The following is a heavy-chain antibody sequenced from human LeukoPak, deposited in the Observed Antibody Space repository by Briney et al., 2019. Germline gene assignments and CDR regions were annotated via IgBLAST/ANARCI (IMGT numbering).Heavy chain of an antibody. CDR3: ARDNSLRDEAWWFNP. D-gene: IGHD5-24*01. Sequence: SETLSLTCTVSGGSISTSNYYWGGIRQPPGKGLEWLGNIFYRGSTYYSPSLKSRVTISLDTSRNQFSLKLTSVTAADTAVYYCARDNSLRDEAWWFNPWGQGTLVTVSS. CDR1: GGSISTSNYY. V-gene: IGHV4-39*07. CDR2: IFYRGST. J-gene: IGHJ5*02.